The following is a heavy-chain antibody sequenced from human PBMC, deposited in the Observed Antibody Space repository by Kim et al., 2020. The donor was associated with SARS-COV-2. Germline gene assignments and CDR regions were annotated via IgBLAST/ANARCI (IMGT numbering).Heavy chain of an antibody. V-gene: IGHV3-23*01. CDR2: ISGSSITT. Sequence: GGSLKLSCEASGFSFTSYAMTWVLRAPGKGLEWVSTISGSSITTYHADSMKGRFTISRDDSKKTLYLQMNSLRAEDTAVYYCAKDRRFSTGLGAFDIWGQGTMVTVSS. J-gene: IGHJ3*02. CDR1: GFSFTSYA. CDR3: AKDRRFSTGLGAFDI. D-gene: IGHD3-9*01.